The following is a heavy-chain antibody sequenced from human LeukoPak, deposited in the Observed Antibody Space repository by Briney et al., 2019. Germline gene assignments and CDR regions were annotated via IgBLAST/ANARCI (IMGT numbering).Heavy chain of an antibody. CDR2: IYSGGST. V-gene: IGHV3-53*04. Sequence: GGSLRLSCAASGFTFSSYSMSWVRQAPGKGLEWVSVIYSGGSTYYADSVKGRFTISRHNSKNTLYLQMNSLRAEDTAVYYCARGSPYYYYGMDVWGQGTTVSVSS. CDR3: ARGSPYYYYGMDV. J-gene: IGHJ6*02. CDR1: GFTFSSYS.